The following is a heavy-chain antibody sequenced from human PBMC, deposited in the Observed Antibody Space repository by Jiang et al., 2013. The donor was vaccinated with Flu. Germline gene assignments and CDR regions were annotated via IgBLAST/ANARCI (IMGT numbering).Heavy chain of an antibody. J-gene: IGHJ4*02. CDR2: IIPIFGTA. CDR1: TFSSYA. V-gene: IGHV1-69*01. Sequence: TFSSYAISWVRQAPGQGLEWMGGIIPIFGTANYAQKFQGRVTITADESTSTAYMELSSLRSEDTAVYYCARDDVAFTYYFDYWGQGTLVTVSS. CDR3: ARDDVAFTYYFDY. D-gene: IGHD3-3*02.